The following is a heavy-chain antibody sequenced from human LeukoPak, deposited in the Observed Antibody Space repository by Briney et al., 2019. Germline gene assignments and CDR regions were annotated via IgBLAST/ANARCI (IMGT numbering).Heavy chain of an antibody. CDR2: IYYSGST. Sequence: KPSETLSPTCTVSGGSISSSSYYWGWIRQPPGKGLEWIGSIYYSGSTYYNPSLKSRVTISVDTSKNQFSLKLSSVTAADTAVYYCARVPSSSWYKMAGGYFDYWGQGTLVTVSS. D-gene: IGHD6-13*01. J-gene: IGHJ4*02. V-gene: IGHV4-39*07. CDR1: GGSISSSSYY. CDR3: ARVPSSSWYKMAGGYFDY.